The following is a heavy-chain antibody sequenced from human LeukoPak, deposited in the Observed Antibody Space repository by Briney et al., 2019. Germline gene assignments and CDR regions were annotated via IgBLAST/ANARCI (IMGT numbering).Heavy chain of an antibody. CDR2: IYLGDSDT. CDR3: ARHKGGATNTRAPDY. J-gene: IGHJ4*02. CDR1: GYSFTSYW. D-gene: IGHD1-26*01. Sequence: GESLKISCKGPGYSFTSYWIGWVRQMPGKGLEFMGIIYLGDSDTRYSPSFQGQVTISADKSISTAYLQWSSLKASDTAMYYCARHKGGATNTRAPDYWGQGTLVTVSS. V-gene: IGHV5-51*01.